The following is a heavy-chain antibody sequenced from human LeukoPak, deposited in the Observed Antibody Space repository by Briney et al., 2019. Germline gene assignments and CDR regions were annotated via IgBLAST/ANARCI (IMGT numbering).Heavy chain of an antibody. V-gene: IGHV4-39*01. CDR3: ARHDFITMVRGVNDAFDI. D-gene: IGHD3-10*01. CDR1: GGSISSSSYY. Sequence: SETLSLTCTVSGGSISSSSYYWGWIRQPPGKGLEWIGSIYYSGSTYYNPSLKSRVTISVDTSKNQFSLKLSSVTAADTAVYYCARHDFITMVRGVNDAFDIWGQGTMVTVSS. J-gene: IGHJ3*02. CDR2: IYYSGST.